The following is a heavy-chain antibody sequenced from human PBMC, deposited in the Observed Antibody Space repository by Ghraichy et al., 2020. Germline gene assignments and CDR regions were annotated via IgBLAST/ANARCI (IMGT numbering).Heavy chain of an antibody. Sequence: GESLNISCAVSGFTLSSHWMHWVRQAPGKGLVWVSRIHPDGSDTTYADSVKGGFTISRDNAENMVYLQMNSLRAEDAAVYYCVRDRTVAGTGPHFDYWGQGTLVTVSS. V-gene: IGHV3-74*01. CDR3: VRDRTVAGTGPHFDY. J-gene: IGHJ4*02. CDR1: GFTLSSHW. D-gene: IGHD6-13*01. CDR2: IHPDGSDT.